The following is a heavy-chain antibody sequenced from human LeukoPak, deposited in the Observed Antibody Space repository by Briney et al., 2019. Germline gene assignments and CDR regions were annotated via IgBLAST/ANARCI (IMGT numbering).Heavy chain of an antibody. CDR1: GFTFSTYA. D-gene: IGHD1-26*01. Sequence: GGSLRLSCAASGFTFSTYAIMWVRQAPGKGLHWVSSIYSDGSTYYADSVRGRFIISRDNSRNTLHLQMNSLRAEDTAVYYCATKSYSGSYRTDFWGQGTLVTVSS. CDR2: IYSDGST. J-gene: IGHJ4*02. V-gene: IGHV3-23*01. CDR3: ATKSYSGSYRTDF.